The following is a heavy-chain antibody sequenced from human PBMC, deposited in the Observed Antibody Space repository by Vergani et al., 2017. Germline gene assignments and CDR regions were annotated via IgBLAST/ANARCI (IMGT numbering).Heavy chain of an antibody. J-gene: IGHJ4*02. D-gene: IGHD2-2*02. V-gene: IGHV3-23*01. Sequence: EVQVLESGGGLVQPGGSLRLSCAASGFTFSSYAMSWVRQAPGKGLEWVSVISGTGGTTYYADSVKGRFTISRDNSKNTLYLQMNSLRVEDTAVYYCARGRTVVPAATPDYWGQGTLVTVSS. CDR2: ISGTGGTT. CDR3: ARGRTVVPAATPDY. CDR1: GFTFSSYA.